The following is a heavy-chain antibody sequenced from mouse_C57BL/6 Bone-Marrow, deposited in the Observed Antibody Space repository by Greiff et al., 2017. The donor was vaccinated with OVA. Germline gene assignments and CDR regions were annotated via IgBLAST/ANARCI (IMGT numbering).Heavy chain of an antibody. V-gene: IGHV5-17*01. D-gene: IGHD2-5*01. J-gene: IGHJ1*03. CDR2: ISSGSSTI. CDR3: ARHYSNYGWYFDV. CDR1: GFTFSDYG. Sequence: EVQLVESGGGLVKPGGSLKLSCAASGFTFSDYGMHWVRQAPEKGLEWVAYISSGSSTIYYADTVKGRFTISRDNAKNTLFLQMTSLRSEDTAMYYCARHYSNYGWYFDVWGTGTTVTVSS.